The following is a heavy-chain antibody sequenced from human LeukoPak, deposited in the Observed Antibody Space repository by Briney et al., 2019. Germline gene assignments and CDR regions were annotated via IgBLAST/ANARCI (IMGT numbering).Heavy chain of an antibody. J-gene: IGHJ3*01. V-gene: IGHV1-18*01. CDR2: ISTYNGNT. Sequence: GASVKVSCKASGYTFTSSGISWVRQAPGQGLAWMGRISTYNGNTNYAQELQGRVTMTTDTSTSTAYMELRSLRSDDTAVYYCARDEGGFDVWGQGTMVTVSS. CDR1: GYTFTSSG. CDR3: ARDEGGFDV. D-gene: IGHD2-15*01.